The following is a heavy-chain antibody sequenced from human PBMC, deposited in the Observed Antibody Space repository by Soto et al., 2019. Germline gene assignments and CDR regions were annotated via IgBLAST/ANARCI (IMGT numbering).Heavy chain of an antibody. D-gene: IGHD1-26*01. J-gene: IGHJ6*02. CDR1: GYSFTSYW. V-gene: IGHV5-10-1*01. Sequence: GESLKISCKGSGYSFTSYWISWVRQMPGKGLEWMGRIDPSDSYTNYSPSFQGHVTISADKSISTAYLQWSSLKASDTAMYYCARPPLGGNYYYYGMDVWGQGTTVTVS. CDR3: ARPPLGGNYYYYGMDV. CDR2: IDPSDSYT.